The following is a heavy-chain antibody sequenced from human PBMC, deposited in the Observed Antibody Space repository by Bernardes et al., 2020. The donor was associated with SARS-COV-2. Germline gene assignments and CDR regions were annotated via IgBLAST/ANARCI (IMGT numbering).Heavy chain of an antibody. J-gene: IGHJ4*02. CDR2: MSYSGNT. Sequence: SQTLSLTCTVSGGSISSIDDYWGWIRQSPGEGLEWIGSMSYSGNTYYNPSLSSRVTVSVDTSKKQFSLRLNSVTAADTAVYYCARHGEWELLWPFDYWGQGVLVTVSS. CDR3: ARHGEWELLWPFDY. D-gene: IGHD1-26*01. CDR1: GGSISSIDDY. V-gene: IGHV4-39*01.